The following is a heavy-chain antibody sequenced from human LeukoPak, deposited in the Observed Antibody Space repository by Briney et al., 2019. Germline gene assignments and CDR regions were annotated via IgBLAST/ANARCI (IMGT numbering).Heavy chain of an antibody. CDR2: ISWNSDKI. Sequence: GGSLRLSCAASGFTFDDYAMHWVRQAPGKGLEWVSGISWNSDKIGYADSVKGRFTISRDNAKNSLYLQMNSLRPEDTALYYCAKGGIHRGYYFYYMDVWGKGTTVTISS. D-gene: IGHD2/OR15-2a*01. V-gene: IGHV3-9*01. CDR1: GFTFDDYA. CDR3: AKGGIHRGYYFYYMDV. J-gene: IGHJ6*03.